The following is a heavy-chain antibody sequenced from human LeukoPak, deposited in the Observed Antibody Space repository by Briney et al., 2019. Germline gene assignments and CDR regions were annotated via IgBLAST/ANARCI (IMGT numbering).Heavy chain of an antibody. CDR1: GFTFSSYS. CDR3: ARDCKTHPWGY. J-gene: IGHJ4*02. CDR2: ISSSSSSYI. D-gene: IGHD3-16*01. Sequence: GGSLRLSCAASGFTFSSYSMNWVRQAPGKGLEWVSSISSSSSSYIYYADSVKGRFTISRDNAKNSLYLQMNSLRAEDTAVYYCARDCKTHPWGYWGQGTLVTVSS. V-gene: IGHV3-21*01.